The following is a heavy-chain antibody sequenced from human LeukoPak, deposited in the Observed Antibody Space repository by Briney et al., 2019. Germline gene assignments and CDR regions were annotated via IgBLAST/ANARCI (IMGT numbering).Heavy chain of an antibody. V-gene: IGHV3-23*01. Sequence: GGSLRLSCATSGFTFSSYAMSWVRQAPGKGLEWVSALSDSGVTTYYADSVKGRFTISRDNSKNTLFLQMNSLRVEHTALYFCARARGSGNSIYFDHWGQGTLVTVSS. CDR2: LSDSGVTT. J-gene: IGHJ4*02. CDR3: ARARGSGNSIYFDH. D-gene: IGHD3-3*01. CDR1: GFTFSSYA.